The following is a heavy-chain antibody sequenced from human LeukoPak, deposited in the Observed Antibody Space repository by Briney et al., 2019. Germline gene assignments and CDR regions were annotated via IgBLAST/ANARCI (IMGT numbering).Heavy chain of an antibody. CDR1: GFSFSSYY. CDR2: IYYSGST. D-gene: IGHD3-10*01. J-gene: IGHJ4*02. Sequence: SESLTLTCTASGFSFSSYYMSWIRQPPGKGLEWIGYIYYSGSTNYNPSLKSRVTISVDTSKNQCSVRLCSVTAADMDVYYCASSHYYGSGSFDYWGQGTLVTVSS. V-gene: IGHV4-59*01. CDR3: ASSHYYGSGSFDY.